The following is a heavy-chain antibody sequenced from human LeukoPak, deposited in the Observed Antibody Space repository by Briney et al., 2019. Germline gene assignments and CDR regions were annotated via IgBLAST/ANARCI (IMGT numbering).Heavy chain of an antibody. V-gene: IGHV3-15*01. D-gene: IGHD3-3*01. J-gene: IGHJ4*02. CDR1: GFTFNNAW. CDR2: INYKSKGGTA. CDR3: TTDHRTIYGVVFPDY. Sequence: GGALRLSRAAAGFTFNNAWLSWGRQAPGKGLEWVGRINYKSKGGTADYAAPVKGRFTISRDDSKDTLYLQMNSLNTEDTAVYYCTTDHRTIYGVVFPDYWGQGTLVTVSS.